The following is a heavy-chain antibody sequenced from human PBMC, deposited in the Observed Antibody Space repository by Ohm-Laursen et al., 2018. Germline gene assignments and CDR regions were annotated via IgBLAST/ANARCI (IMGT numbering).Heavy chain of an antibody. CDR2: IVGSGGST. J-gene: IGHJ4*02. Sequence: SLRLSCAASGFTFSSYWMSWVRQAPGKGLEWVSAIVGSGGSTYYADSVKGRFTISRDNTKNTLYLQMNSLRGDDTAVYYCARAQRLVASANDYWGQGTLVTVSS. CDR3: ARAQRLVASANDY. V-gene: IGHV3-23*01. CDR1: GFTFSSYW. D-gene: IGHD5-12*01.